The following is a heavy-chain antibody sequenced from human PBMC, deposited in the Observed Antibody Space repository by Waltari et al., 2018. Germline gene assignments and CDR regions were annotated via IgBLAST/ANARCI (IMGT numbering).Heavy chain of an antibody. V-gene: IGHV3-48*03. Sequence: EVQLVESGGGLVRPGGSLRLSCAASGFTFSSYEMNWVRQAPGKGLEWVSYISSSGSTIYYADSVKGRFTIARDNAKNSLYLQMNSLRAEDTAVYYCARVGTYYDSSGYYYAYYYGMDVWGQGTTVTVSS. D-gene: IGHD3-22*01. CDR3: ARVGTYYDSSGYYYAYYYGMDV. CDR2: ISSSGSTI. CDR1: GFTFSSYE. J-gene: IGHJ6*02.